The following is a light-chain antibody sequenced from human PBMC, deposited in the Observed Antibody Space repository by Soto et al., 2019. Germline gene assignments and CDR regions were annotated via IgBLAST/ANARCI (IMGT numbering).Light chain of an antibody. CDR1: STDIGAFNY. Sequence: QSALTQPASVSGSPGQSITISCAGTSTDIGAFNYVSWYQHHPGKAPKLLIFDVSDRPSGVSTRFSASKSANTASLTISGLHADDEDDYYCSSYSTSSSLVFGGGTKLTVL. J-gene: IGLJ2*01. V-gene: IGLV2-14*03. CDR2: DVS. CDR3: SSYSTSSSLV.